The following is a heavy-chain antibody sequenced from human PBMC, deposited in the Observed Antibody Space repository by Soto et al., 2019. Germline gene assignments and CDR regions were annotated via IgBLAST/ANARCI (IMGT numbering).Heavy chain of an antibody. CDR3: ARSEATGLDY. CDR1: GGSMSSSNW. V-gene: IGHV4-4*02. J-gene: IGHJ4*02. D-gene: IGHD1-26*01. Sequence: QVQLQESGPGLVKPSGTLSLTCTVSGGSMSSSNWWNWVRQSQGKGLEWIGEAHHSGRTNYNPSLKSRVTISVDKSKNHFSLKLSSVTAADTAVYYCARSEATGLDYWGQGTLVTVSS. CDR2: AHHSGRT.